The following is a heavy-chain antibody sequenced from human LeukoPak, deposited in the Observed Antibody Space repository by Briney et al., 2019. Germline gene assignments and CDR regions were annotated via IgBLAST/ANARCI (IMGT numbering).Heavy chain of an antibody. CDR2: IYYSGST. CDR1: GGSISSYY. D-gene: IGHD1-26*01. V-gene: IGHV4-59*08. CDR3: ARHVLTIVDIEYSGSYQDDFDI. Sequence: SETLSLTCTVSGGSISSYYWSWIRQPPGNGLEWIGYIYYSGSTNYNPSLKSRVTISVDTSKNQFSLKLSSVTAADTAVYYCARHVLTIVDIEYSGSYQDDFDIWGQGTMVTVSS. J-gene: IGHJ3*02.